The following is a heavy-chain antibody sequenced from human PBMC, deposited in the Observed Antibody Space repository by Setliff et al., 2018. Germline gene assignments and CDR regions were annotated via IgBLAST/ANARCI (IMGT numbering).Heavy chain of an antibody. CDR2: IIPIFGTA. D-gene: IGHD3-3*01. CDR1: GGTLSSYA. Sequence: PQVKVSCKASGGTLSSYAISWVRQAPGQGLEWMGGIIPIFGTANYAQKFQGRVTITADESTSTAYMELSSLISEDTAVYYCASSRDYNFWSGYYSPLDYWGQGTLVTVSS. J-gene: IGHJ4*02. CDR3: ASSRDYNFWSGYYSPLDY. V-gene: IGHV1-69*01.